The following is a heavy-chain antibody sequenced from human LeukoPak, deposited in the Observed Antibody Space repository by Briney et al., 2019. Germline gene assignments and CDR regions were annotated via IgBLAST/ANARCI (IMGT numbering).Heavy chain of an antibody. CDR3: AREDYYGSGSPEAGGFDI. J-gene: IGHJ3*02. CDR1: GFTFSTYG. V-gene: IGHV3-64*01. CDR2: ISNQGSRI. D-gene: IGHD3-10*01. Sequence: PGGSLRLSCAASGFTFSTYGMHWVRQAPGKGLQYVSGISNQGSRIYYANSVRGRFIISRDNSKNTLYLQMGSLRPEDKGISYCAREDYYGSGSPEAGGFDIRGQGTMVTVSS.